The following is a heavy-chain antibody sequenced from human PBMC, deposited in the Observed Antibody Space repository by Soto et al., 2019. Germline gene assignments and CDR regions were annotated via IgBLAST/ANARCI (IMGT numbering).Heavy chain of an antibody. D-gene: IGHD5-18*01. CDR1: GFTFSSYA. Sequence: QVQLVESGGGVVQPGRSLRLSCAASGFTFSSYAMHWVRQAPGKGLEWVAVISYDGSNKYYADSVKGRFTIYRDNSKNTLYMQMNSLSAEDTAVYYCARDRGSYGHLDYWGQGTLVTVCS. CDR2: ISYDGSNK. V-gene: IGHV3-30-3*01. CDR3: ARDRGSYGHLDY. J-gene: IGHJ4*02.